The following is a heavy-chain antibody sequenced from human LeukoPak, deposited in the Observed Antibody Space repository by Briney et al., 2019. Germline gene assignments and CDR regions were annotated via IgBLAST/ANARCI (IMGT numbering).Heavy chain of an antibody. CDR3: VKNGGSWSPRFDP. CDR1: GFTFSSYG. D-gene: IGHD4-23*01. V-gene: IGHV3-30*18. J-gene: IGHJ5*02. Sequence: PGGSLRLSCAASGFTFSSYGMHWVRQAPGKGLEWVAVISYDGSNKYYADSVKGRFTISRDNSENTLYLQMNSLRAEDTATYYCVKNGGSWSPRFDPWGQGTLVTVSS. CDR2: ISYDGSNK.